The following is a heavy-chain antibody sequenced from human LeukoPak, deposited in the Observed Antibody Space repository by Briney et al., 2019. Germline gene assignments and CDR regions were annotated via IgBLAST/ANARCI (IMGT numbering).Heavy chain of an antibody. CDR1: GGSISSSSYY. J-gene: IGHJ4*02. Sequence: SETLSLTCTVSGGSISSSSYYWGWIRQPPGKGLEWIGSIYYSGSTYYNPSLKSRVTISVDTSKNQFSLKLSSVTAADTAVYYCARRVAPRGLFDYWGQGTLVTVSS. V-gene: IGHV4-39*01. CDR3: ARRVAPRGLFDY. D-gene: IGHD3-10*01. CDR2: IYYSGST.